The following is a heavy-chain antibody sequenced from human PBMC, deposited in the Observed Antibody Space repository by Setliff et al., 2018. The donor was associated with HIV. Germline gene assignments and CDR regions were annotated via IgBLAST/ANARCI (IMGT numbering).Heavy chain of an antibody. J-gene: IGHJ4*02. CDR3: ARSGSSSPYYFDY. V-gene: IGHV4-31*03. CDR1: GDPINNDIYF. CDR2: IYYSGST. D-gene: IGHD6-6*01. Sequence: PSETLSLTCSVSGDPINNDIYFWSWIRQYPGKGLEWIGYIYYSGSTYYNPSLKSRITISVDTSKNQFSLRLSSVTAADTAVYYCARSGSSSPYYFDYWGQGTLVTVSS.